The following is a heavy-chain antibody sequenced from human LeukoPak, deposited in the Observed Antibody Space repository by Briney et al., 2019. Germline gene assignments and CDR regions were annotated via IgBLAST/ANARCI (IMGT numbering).Heavy chain of an antibody. J-gene: IGHJ6*03. CDR3: ARDEGYSYGKAYYYYYMDV. CDR1: GYTFTSYG. D-gene: IGHD5-18*01. V-gene: IGHV1-2*06. CDR2: INPNSGGT. Sequence: ASVKVSCRASGYTFTSYGISWVRQAPGQGLEWMGRINPNSGGTNYAQKFQGRVTMTRDTSISTAYMELSRLRSDDTAVYYCARDEGYSYGKAYYYYYMDVWGKGTTVTVSS.